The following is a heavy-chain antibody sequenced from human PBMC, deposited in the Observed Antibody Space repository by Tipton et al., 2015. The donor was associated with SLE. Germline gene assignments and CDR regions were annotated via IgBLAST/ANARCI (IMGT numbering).Heavy chain of an antibody. CDR2: ISAYNGKT. J-gene: IGHJ4*02. V-gene: IGHV1-18*01. D-gene: IGHD1-26*01. CDR3: ARVRGHLGSYWFHFDY. Sequence: QLVQSGAEVKKPGASVKVSCKASGYTFSSYGISWVRQAPGQGLEWMGWISAWISAYNGKTNYAQKLQGRVTMTTDTSTSTAYMELRSLRSDDTAVYYCARVRGHLGSYWFHFDYWGQGTLVTVSS. CDR1: GYTFSSYG.